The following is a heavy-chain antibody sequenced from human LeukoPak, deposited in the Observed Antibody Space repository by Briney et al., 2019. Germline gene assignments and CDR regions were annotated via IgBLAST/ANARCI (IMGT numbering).Heavy chain of an antibody. CDR1: GGSISSSHYY. D-gene: IGHD1-26*01. CDR3: AGLREGVVGAAFDY. Sequence: SETLSLTCTVSGGSISSSHYYWAWIRQPPGKGLEWIGTIYYSGSTYYNPSLKSRVTISVDTSKSQFSLKLSSVTAADTAVYYCAGLREGVVGAAFDYWGQGTLVTVSS. CDR2: IYYSGST. V-gene: IGHV4-39*01. J-gene: IGHJ4*02.